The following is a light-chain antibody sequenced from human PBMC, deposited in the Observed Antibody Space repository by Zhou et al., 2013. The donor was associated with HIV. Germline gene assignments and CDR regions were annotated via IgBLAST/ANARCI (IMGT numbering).Light chain of an antibody. V-gene: IGKV1-12*01. CDR3: QQADSFPPFT. CDR2: GAS. CDR1: QGISKW. J-gene: IGKJ2*01. Sequence: DIQMTQSPSSVSASVGDRITITCRASQGISKWLAWYQQKPGKAPKLLIYGASSLQSGVPSRFSGSGSGTDFTLTISSLQAEDFATYYCQQADSFPPFTFGLGTHLEMK.